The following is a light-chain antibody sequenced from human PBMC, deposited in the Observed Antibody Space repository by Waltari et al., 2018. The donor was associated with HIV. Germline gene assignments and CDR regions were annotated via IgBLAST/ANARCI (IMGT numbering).Light chain of an antibody. J-gene: IGKJ4*01. CDR2: WVS. CDR3: QQYYDKPLT. CDR1: QKLSSRSTLNAS. Sequence: DITLTQTPDSLAVSLGSRAAMPGKSSQKLSSRSTLNASLAWYQQKPRQPPKLLMFWVSVRASGVPDRFTGSGSETDFTLTINSVQAEDVAVYFCQQYYDKPLTFGRGTKVEI. V-gene: IGKV4-1*01.